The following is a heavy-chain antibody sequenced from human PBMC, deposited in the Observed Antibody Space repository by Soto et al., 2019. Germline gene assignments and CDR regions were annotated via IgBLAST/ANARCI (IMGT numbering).Heavy chain of an antibody. J-gene: IGHJ6*02. CDR2: IGGTGVST. CDR1: GFTFSSYA. CDR3: AKDLVRSYYGAIYYGMDV. D-gene: IGHD1-26*01. V-gene: IGHV3-23*01. Sequence: GGSLRLSCAASGFTFSSYAMTWVRQAPGKRPEWVSGIGGTGVSTYYADSVRGRFTVSRDNSKNTLYLQMHSLRAEDTAVYYCAKDLVRSYYGAIYYGMDVWGQGTTVTVSS.